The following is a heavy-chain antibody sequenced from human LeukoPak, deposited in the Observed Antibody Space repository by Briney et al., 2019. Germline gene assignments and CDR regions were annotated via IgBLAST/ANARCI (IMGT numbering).Heavy chain of an antibody. CDR2: ISGSGGST. CDR3: ARDVGPFDY. V-gene: IGHV3-23*01. D-gene: IGHD1-26*01. J-gene: IGHJ4*02. CDR1: GFTFNNYA. Sequence: GGSLRLSCAASGFTFNNYAMSWVRQAPGKGLEWVSAISGSGGSTYYADSVKGRFTISRDNSKNTLYLQMGSLRAEDMAVYYCARDVGPFDYWGQGTLVTVSS.